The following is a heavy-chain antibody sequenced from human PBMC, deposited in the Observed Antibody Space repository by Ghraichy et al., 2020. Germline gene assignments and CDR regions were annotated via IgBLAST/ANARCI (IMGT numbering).Heavy chain of an antibody. CDR2: ITWDGDST. Sequence: GGSLRLSCAASGFTFEDYPMHWVRQAPGKGLEWVSLITWDGDSTYYAESVKGRFTISRDNSKNSLYLQMNSLRTEDTALYYCARDLFRGDGYNFIYYSGMDDWGQGTTVTVSS. J-gene: IGHJ6*02. V-gene: IGHV3-43*01. CDR3: ARDLFRGDGYNFIYYSGMDD. CDR1: GFTFEDYP. D-gene: IGHD5-24*01.